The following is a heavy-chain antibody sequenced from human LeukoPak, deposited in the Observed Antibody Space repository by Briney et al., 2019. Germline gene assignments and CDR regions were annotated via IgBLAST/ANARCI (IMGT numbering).Heavy chain of an antibody. V-gene: IGHV1-24*01. Sequence: ASVKVSCKVSGYTLTELSMHWVRQAPGKGLEWMGGFDPEDGETIYAQKFQGRVTMTEDTSTDTAYMELSSLRSDDTAVYYCARVLAVAGSNWFDPWGQGTLVTVSS. J-gene: IGHJ5*02. CDR2: FDPEDGET. CDR3: ARVLAVAGSNWFDP. D-gene: IGHD6-19*01. CDR1: GYTLTELS.